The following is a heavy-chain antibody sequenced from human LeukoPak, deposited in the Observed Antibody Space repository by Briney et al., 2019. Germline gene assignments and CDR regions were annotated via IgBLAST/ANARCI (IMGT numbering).Heavy chain of an antibody. CDR3: ARTISGSYSNWFDS. D-gene: IGHD1-26*01. Sequence: TLSLTCTVSGGSISSSSYYWSWIRQPPGKALEWLALIDWDDDKFYRTSLKTRLTISKDTSRNQVVLTLTNMDPVDTATYYCARTISGSYSNWFDSWGQGTLVTVPS. J-gene: IGHJ5*01. CDR1: GGSISSSSYY. V-gene: IGHV2-70*01. CDR2: IDWDDDK.